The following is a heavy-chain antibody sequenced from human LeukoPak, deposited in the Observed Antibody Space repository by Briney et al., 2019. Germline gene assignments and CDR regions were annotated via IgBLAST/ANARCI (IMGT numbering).Heavy chain of an antibody. D-gene: IGHD1-14*01. CDR2: IDASGSDT. Sequence: GGSLRLSCEVSEFPFSIYAMTWVRQAPGQGLEWVSAIDASGSDTYYTDSVKGRFTISRDNSKNTVYLQMNSLRVEDTAVYYCADYRKPQGLDYWGQGTLVTVSS. J-gene: IGHJ4*02. V-gene: IGHV3-23*01. CDR3: ADYRKPQGLDY. CDR1: EFPFSIYA.